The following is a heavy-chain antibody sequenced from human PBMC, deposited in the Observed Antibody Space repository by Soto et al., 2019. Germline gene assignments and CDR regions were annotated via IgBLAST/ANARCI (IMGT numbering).Heavy chain of an antibody. D-gene: IGHD3-10*01. V-gene: IGHV1-18*01. Sequence: ASLKVSCKASGYTFTSYGISWVRHAPGQGLEWMGWISAYNGNTNYAQKLQGRVTMTTDTSTSTAYMELRSLRSDDTAVYYCARDGLLWFGEPQDPPDPWGQGTLVNVSS. CDR1: GYTFTSYG. CDR3: ARDGLLWFGEPQDPPDP. CDR2: ISAYNGNT. J-gene: IGHJ5*02.